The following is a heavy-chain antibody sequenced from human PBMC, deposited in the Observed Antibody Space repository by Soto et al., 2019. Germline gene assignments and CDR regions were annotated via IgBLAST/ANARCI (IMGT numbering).Heavy chain of an antibody. Sequence: QVQLVQSGAEVKKPGASVKVSCKASGYTFTSYYMHWVRQAPGPGLEWMGIINPSGGSTSYAQKFQGRVNMTRDTSTSTVYLELSSLRSEDTAVYYCARFRHYYGSGSYYNYYGMDVWGQGTTVTVSS. CDR1: GYTFTSYY. D-gene: IGHD3-10*01. CDR3: ARFRHYYGSGSYYNYYGMDV. CDR2: INPSGGST. V-gene: IGHV1-46*01. J-gene: IGHJ6*02.